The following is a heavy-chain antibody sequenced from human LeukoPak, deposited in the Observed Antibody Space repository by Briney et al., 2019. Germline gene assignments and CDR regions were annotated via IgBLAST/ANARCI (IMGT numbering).Heavy chain of an antibody. CDR3: ARSIAAALSETDAFNI. V-gene: IGHV3-21*04. D-gene: IGHD6-13*01. CDR1: GFPFSSYS. CDR2: ISSSSSYI. Sequence: GGSLRLSCAASGFPFSSYSMNWVRQAPGKGLEWVSSISSSSSYIYYADSVKGRFTISRHNAKNSLFLQMNSLRAEDTALYYCARSIAAALSETDAFNIWGQGTMVTVSS. J-gene: IGHJ3*02.